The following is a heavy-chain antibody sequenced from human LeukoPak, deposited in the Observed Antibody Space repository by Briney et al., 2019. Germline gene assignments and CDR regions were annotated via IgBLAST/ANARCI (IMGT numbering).Heavy chain of an antibody. V-gene: IGHV3-30*02. CDR1: GFTINNYG. CDR2: IKHDGSNK. D-gene: IGHD5-24*01. Sequence: GGSLRLSCAASGFTINNYGMDWTRQAPGKGLEWVALIKHDGSNKYYGDSVKGRFTISRDTSKNTLYLQMNSLRVEDTAVYYCAKDLKRWQNFDYWGQGTLVTVSS. J-gene: IGHJ4*02. CDR3: AKDLKRWQNFDY.